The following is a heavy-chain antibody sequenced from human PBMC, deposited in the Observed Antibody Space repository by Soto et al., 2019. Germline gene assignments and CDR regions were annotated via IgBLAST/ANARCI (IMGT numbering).Heavy chain of an antibody. D-gene: IGHD3-22*01. CDR2: INRAGDDR. Sequence: EVQLVESGGGLVQPGGSLRLSCAGSGFTFGADWMTWVRQAPGNGLEWVANINRAGDDRYYVDSVKGRFTISRDNAKNSLYLQMNSLRADDTAVYYCTRALDTRGSAPISEFWRQGTLVTVSS. CDR1: GFTFGADW. J-gene: IGHJ4*02. V-gene: IGHV3-7*03. CDR3: TRALDTRGSAPISEF.